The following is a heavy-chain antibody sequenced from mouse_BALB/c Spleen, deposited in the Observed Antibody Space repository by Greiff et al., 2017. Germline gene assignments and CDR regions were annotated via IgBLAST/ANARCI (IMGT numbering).Heavy chain of an antibody. CDR1: GFSLTGYG. D-gene: IGHD2-4*01. J-gene: IGHJ4*01. Sequence: QVQLQQSGPGLVAPSQSLSITCTVSGFSLTGYGVNWVRQPPGKGLEWLGMIWGDGSTDYNSALKSRLSISKDNSKSQVFLKMNSLQTDDPARYYCARGPMITRGAMDYWGQGTSVTVAS. CDR2: IWGDGST. V-gene: IGHV2-6-7*01. CDR3: ARGPMITRGAMDY.